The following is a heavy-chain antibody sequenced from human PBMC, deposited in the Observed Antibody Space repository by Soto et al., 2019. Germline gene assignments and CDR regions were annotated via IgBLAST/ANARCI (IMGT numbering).Heavy chain of an antibody. CDR3: AREVNWNYGGRYFDY. Sequence: QVQLQESGPGLVKPSETLSLTCTVSGGSISSYYWSWIRQPPGKGLEWIGYIYYSGSTNYNPSLKSRVTISVDTSKNQFSLKLSSVTAADTAVYYCAREVNWNYGGRYFDYWGQGTLVTVSS. J-gene: IGHJ4*02. V-gene: IGHV4-59*01. CDR2: IYYSGST. D-gene: IGHD1-7*01. CDR1: GGSISSYY.